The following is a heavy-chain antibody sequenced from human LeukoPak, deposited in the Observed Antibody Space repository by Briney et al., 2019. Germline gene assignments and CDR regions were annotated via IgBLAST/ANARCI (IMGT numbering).Heavy chain of an antibody. J-gene: IGHJ4*02. Sequence: ASLKYAGEASGYTFTGDYRQWVGHAPGQGLEWMGWINPNSGGTNYAQKFQGRVTMTRDTSISTAYMELSRLRSDDTAVYSCATSEDYWGQGTLVTVSS. CDR3: ATSEDY. V-gene: IGHV1-2*02. CDR2: INPNSGGT. D-gene: IGHD1-14*01. CDR1: GYTFTGDY.